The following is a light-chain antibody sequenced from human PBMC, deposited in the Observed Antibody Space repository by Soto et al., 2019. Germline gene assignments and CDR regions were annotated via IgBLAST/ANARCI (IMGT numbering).Light chain of an antibody. V-gene: IGKV3-15*01. CDR2: GAS. J-gene: IGKJ4*01. CDR1: QDVSSN. CDR3: RQYIRWPLT. Sequence: EMVVTQSPATLSVSPGERATLSCRASQDVSSNLAWYQQKPGQAPSLLIYGASTRATGTPARFSGSGSGTEFTQTISSLQSEDYAVYFCRQYIRWPLTFGGGTKVEI.